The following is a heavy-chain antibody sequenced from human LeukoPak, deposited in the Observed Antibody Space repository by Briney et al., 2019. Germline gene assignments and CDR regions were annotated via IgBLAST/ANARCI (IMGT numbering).Heavy chain of an antibody. CDR3: ARDTPVAVGGYFDF. D-gene: IGHD6-19*01. Sequence: ASVKVSFKTSGYTLAIYGISWVRQAPGQGLEWMGWISAYNGDTIYAQRFQGRVTMTTDTTTSTAFMELRSLGSDDTAVYYCARDTPVAVGGYFDFWGQGTQVTVSS. V-gene: IGHV1-18*04. CDR2: ISAYNGDT. CDR1: GYTLAIYG. J-gene: IGHJ4*02.